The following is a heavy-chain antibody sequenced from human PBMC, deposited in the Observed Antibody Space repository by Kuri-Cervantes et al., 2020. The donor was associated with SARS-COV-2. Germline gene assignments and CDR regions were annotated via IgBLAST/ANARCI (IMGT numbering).Heavy chain of an antibody. CDR3: ARTSPPNYGMDV. CDR1: GDSITNYY. CDR2: IYYSGST. V-gene: IGHV4-59*01. J-gene: IGHJ6*02. Sequence: SETLSLTCTVSGDSITNYYWSWIRRPAGKGLEWIGYIYYSGSTNYNPSLKSRVTISVDTSKNQFSLKLSSVTAADTAVYYCARTSPPNYGMDVWGQGTTVTVSS.